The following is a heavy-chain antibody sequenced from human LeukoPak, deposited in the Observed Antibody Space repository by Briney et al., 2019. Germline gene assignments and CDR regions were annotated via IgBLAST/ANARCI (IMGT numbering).Heavy chain of an antibody. D-gene: IGHD3-9*01. V-gene: IGHV3-7*01. CDR2: IKEDGREE. CDR3: GRDRYFQY. J-gene: IGHJ1*01. Sequence: GGSLRLSCVASGFSFGSFWMSWVRQAPGKGLEWVANIKEDGREEHYLESVKGRFTISRDNAKNIVFLQMNRLREEDSAVYYCGRDRYFQYWGQGTGVIVSS. CDR1: GFSFGSFW.